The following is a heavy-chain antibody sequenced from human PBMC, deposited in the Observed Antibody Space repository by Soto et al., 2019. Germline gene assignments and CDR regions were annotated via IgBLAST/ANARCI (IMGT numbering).Heavy chain of an antibody. J-gene: IGHJ3*02. CDR1: GGSISSGGYY. CDR3: GRGSYGTGAFDI. V-gene: IGHV4-31*03. CDR2: IYYSGST. Sequence: KPSETLSLTCTVSGGSISSGGYYWSWIRQHPGKGLEWIGYIYYSGSTYYNPSLKSRVTISVDTSKNQFSLKLSSVTAADTAVYYCGRGSYGTGAFDIWGQGTMVTVSS. D-gene: IGHD1-26*01.